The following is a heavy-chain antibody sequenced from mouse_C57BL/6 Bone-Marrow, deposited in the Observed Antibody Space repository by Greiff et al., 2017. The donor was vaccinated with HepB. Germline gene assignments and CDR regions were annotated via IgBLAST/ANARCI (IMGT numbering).Heavy chain of an antibody. CDR3: ARWDGNYEPYYFDY. V-gene: IGHV5-4*01. CDR1: GFTFSSYA. Sequence: VQLKESGGGLVKPGGSLKLSCAASGFTFSSYAMSWVRQTPEKRLEWVATISDGGSYTYYPDNVKGRFTISRDNAKNNLYLQMSHLKSEDTAMYYCARWDGNYEPYYFDYWGQGTTLTVSS. CDR2: ISDGGSYT. D-gene: IGHD2-1*01. J-gene: IGHJ2*01.